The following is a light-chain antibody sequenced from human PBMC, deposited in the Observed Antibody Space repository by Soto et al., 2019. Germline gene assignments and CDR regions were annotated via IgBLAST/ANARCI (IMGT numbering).Light chain of an antibody. Sequence: QSVLTQPPSASGTPGQRVTISCSGSSSNIGSNTVNWYQQFPGTAPKLLIYNNNQRPSGVPDRFSGSKSGTSASLAISGLQSEDEADYYCAAWDDSLNGRGVFGGGTKLTVL. CDR3: AAWDDSLNGRGV. V-gene: IGLV1-44*01. CDR1: SSNIGSNT. CDR2: NNN. J-gene: IGLJ2*01.